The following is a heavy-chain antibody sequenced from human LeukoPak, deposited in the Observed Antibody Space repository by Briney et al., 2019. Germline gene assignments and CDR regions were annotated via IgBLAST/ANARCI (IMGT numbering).Heavy chain of an antibody. CDR3: ARGIAVAGGYY. Sequence: KPSETLSLTCTVSGGSISSHYWSWIRQPPGKGLEWIGYIYYSGSTSYNPSLKSRVTISVDTSKNQFSLKLSSVTAADTAVYYCARGIAVAGGYYWGQGTLVTVSS. D-gene: IGHD6-19*01. CDR1: GGSISSHY. V-gene: IGHV4-59*11. CDR2: IYYSGST. J-gene: IGHJ4*02.